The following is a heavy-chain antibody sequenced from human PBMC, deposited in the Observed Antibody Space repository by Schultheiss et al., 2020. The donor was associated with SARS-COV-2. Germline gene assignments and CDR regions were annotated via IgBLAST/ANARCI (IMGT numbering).Heavy chain of an antibody. J-gene: IGHJ3*02. V-gene: IGHV1-2*02. D-gene: IGHD1-26*01. Sequence: ASVKVSCKASGYTFTGYYMHWVRQAPGQGLEWMGWINPNSGGTNYAQKFQGRVTMTRDTSISTAYMELSRLRSDDTAVYYCARHTIQWELLPHRPDAFDIWGQGTMVTGSS. CDR3: ARHTIQWELLPHRPDAFDI. CDR1: GYTFTGYY. CDR2: INPNSGGT.